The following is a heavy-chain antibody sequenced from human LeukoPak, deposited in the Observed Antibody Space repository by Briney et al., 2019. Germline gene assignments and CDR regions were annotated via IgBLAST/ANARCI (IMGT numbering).Heavy chain of an antibody. V-gene: IGHV4-59*01. CDR1: GGSISSYY. J-gene: IGHJ4*02. Sequence: SETLSLTCTVSGGSISSYYWSWIRQPPGKGREGIGYIYYSGSTNYNPSLKSRVTISVDTSKNQFSLKLSSVSAADTAVYYCARVPPYSSSWSFDYWGQGTLVTVSS. CDR2: IYYSGST. D-gene: IGHD6-13*01. CDR3: ARVPPYSSSWSFDY.